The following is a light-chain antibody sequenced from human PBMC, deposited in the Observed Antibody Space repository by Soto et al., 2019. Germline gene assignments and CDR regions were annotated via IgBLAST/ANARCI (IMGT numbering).Light chain of an antibody. CDR1: SSNIGVNT. CDR2: SNN. Sequence: QSVLTQPPSASGTPGQRVTISCSGSSSNIGVNTVNWYQQLAGTAPKVLIYSNNQRPSGVPDRFSGSKSGTSASLVISGLQSEDEADYYCAAWDDSLNGRVFGGGTKLTVL. V-gene: IGLV1-44*01. J-gene: IGLJ2*01. CDR3: AAWDDSLNGRV.